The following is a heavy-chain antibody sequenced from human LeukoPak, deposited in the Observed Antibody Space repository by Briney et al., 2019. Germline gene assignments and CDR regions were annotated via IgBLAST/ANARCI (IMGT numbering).Heavy chain of an antibody. V-gene: IGHV4-38-2*02. Sequence: SGTLSLTCFVSGYPINIDYSWGWIRQSPGKGLKWIGVISPKGITYYNPSLRGRVSISPDTSKNQFSLRLSSMTATDTAMYYCARVPGVYFDFSIGFGSGWFDPWGQGILVTVSS. J-gene: IGHJ5*02. CDR3: ARVPGVYFDFSIGFGSGWFDP. D-gene: IGHD3-3*01. CDR2: ISPKGIT. CDR1: GYPINIDYS.